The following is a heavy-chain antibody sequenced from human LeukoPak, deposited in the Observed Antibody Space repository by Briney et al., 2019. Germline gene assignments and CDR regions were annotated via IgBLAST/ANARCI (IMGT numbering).Heavy chain of an antibody. V-gene: IGHV3-21*06. CDR3: ARLVCTTIPCYGKFYFDY. J-gene: IGHJ4*02. CDR1: GFIFSKYA. D-gene: IGHD1-1*01. Sequence: PGGSLRLSCAASGFIFSKYAMEWVRQAPGKGLERVSSIDGPSDSIYYADSVKGRFTISRDDAKNSVYLQMNSLRAEDTGIYYCARLVCTTIPCYGKFYFDYWGQGTLVPVAS. CDR2: IDGPSDSI.